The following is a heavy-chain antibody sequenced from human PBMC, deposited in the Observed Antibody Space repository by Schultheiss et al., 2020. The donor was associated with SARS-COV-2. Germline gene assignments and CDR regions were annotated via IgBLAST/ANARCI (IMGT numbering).Heavy chain of an antibody. V-gene: IGHV4-61*08. CDR1: GGSISSGDYY. Sequence: SETLSLTCTVSGGSISSGDYYWSWIRQPPGKGLEWIGYIYYSGSTNYNPSLKSRVTISVDTSKNQFSLKLSSVTAADTAVYYCARDRGSYYSWYFDLWGRGTLVTVSS. J-gene: IGHJ2*01. CDR2: IYYSGST. CDR3: ARDRGSYYSWYFDL. D-gene: IGHD1-26*01.